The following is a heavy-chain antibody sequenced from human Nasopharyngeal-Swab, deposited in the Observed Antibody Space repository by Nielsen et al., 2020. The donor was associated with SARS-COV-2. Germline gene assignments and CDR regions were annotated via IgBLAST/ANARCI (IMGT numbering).Heavy chain of an antibody. V-gene: IGHV4-59*06. CDR2: IYYSGST. CDR1: GGSISSYY. J-gene: IGHJ4*02. Sequence: SETLSLTCTVSGGSISSYYWSWIRQHPGKGLEWIGDIYYSGSTYYNPSLKSRVTISVDTSKNQFPLKLSSVTAADTAVYYCARAHRITIFGVVSNFDYWGQGTLVTVSP. D-gene: IGHD3-3*01. CDR3: ARAHRITIFGVVSNFDY.